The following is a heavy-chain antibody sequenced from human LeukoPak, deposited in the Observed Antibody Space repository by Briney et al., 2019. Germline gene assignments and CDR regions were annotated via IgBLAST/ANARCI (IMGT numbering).Heavy chain of an antibody. CDR3: AKDLAYYDFWSGYYPIYFDY. CDR2: ISGSGGST. V-gene: IGHV3-23*01. Sequence: GGSLRLSCAAYGFTFSSYAMSWVRQAPGKGLEWVSAISGSGGSTYYADSVKGRFTISRDNSKNTLYLQMNSLRAEDTAVYYCAKDLAYYDFWSGYYPIYFDYWGQGTLVTVSS. D-gene: IGHD3-3*01. CDR1: GFTFSSYA. J-gene: IGHJ4*02.